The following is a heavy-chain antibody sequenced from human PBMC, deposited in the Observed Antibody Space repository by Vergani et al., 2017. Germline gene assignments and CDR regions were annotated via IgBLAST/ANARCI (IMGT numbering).Heavy chain of an antibody. J-gene: IGHJ3*02. CDR2: IGTAGDT. V-gene: IGHV3-13*01. Sequence: EVQLVESGGGLIQPGGSLRLSCAASGFTVSSNYMSWVRQAPGKGLEWVSVIGTAGDTYYPGSVKGRFTISRENAKNSLYLQMNSLRAGDTAVYYCARGFLYAFDIWGQGTMVTVSS. CDR3: ARGFLYAFDI. CDR1: GFTVSSNY.